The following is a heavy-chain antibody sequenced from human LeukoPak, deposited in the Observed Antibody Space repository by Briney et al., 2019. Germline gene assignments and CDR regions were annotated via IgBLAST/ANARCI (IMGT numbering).Heavy chain of an antibody. J-gene: IGHJ6*02. D-gene: IGHD3-9*01. V-gene: IGHV3-23*01. CDR1: GFIFSSYA. CDR3: AKTATLRYFDWSLGMDV. Sequence: GGSLRLSCTASGFIFSSYAMSWGRQAPGKGLEWVSVISGSGGSKYHADSVKGRFTISRDNSKNTLYLQMNSLRAEDTAVYYCAKTATLRYFDWSLGMDVWGQGTTVTVSS. CDR2: ISGSGGSK.